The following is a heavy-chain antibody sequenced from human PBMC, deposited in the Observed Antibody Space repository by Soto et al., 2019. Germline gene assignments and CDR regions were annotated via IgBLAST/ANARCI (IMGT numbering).Heavy chain of an antibody. CDR2: IYYSGST. CDR1: GGSISSYY. V-gene: IGHV4-59*01. J-gene: IGHJ4*02. CDR3: ARLVVVPAAMEVYFDY. D-gene: IGHD2-2*01. Sequence: SETLSLTCTVSGGSISSYYWSWIRQPPGKGLEWIGYIYYSGSTNYNPSLKSRVTISVDTSKNQFSLKLSSVTAADTAVYYCARLVVVPAAMEVYFDYCGQGTLVTVPQ.